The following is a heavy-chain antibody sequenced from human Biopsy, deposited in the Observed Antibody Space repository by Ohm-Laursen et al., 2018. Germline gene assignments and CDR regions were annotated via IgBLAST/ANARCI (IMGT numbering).Heavy chain of an antibody. CDR1: VGTSINYA. CDR2: IIPMFGTA. Sequence: SVKVSCKASVGTSINYAISWVRQAPGQGLEWMGGIIPMFGTANYTQMFQGRVTISADESTSTSYMELSSLTAEDTAIYYCARGPHSGSHSCFDYWGRGTLVTVSS. CDR3: ARGPHSGSHSCFDY. D-gene: IGHD1-26*01. J-gene: IGHJ4*02. V-gene: IGHV1-69*13.